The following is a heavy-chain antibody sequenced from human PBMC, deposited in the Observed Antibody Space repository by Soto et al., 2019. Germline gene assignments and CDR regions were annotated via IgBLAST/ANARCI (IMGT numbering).Heavy chain of an antibody. CDR1: GFTFSSYA. CDR3: ARDPSLMVDAMHYYYYGMDV. J-gene: IGHJ6*02. CDR2: ISYDGSNK. Sequence: QVQLVESGGGVVQPGRSLRLSCAASGFTFSSYAMHWVRQAPGKGLEWVAVISYDGSNKYYADSVKGRFTISRDNSKNTLYLQMNSLRAEDTAVYYCARDPSLMVDAMHYYYYGMDVWGQGTTVTVSS. D-gene: IGHD2-8*01. V-gene: IGHV3-30-3*01.